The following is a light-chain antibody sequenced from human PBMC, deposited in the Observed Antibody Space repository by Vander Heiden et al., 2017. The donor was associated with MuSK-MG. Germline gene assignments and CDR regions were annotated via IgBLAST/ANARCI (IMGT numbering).Light chain of an antibody. CDR2: RNN. V-gene: IGLV1-44*01. CDR3: AAWDDSLNGPV. CDR1: SAIIGSNT. J-gene: IGLJ2*01. Sequence: SVLPQPPSASGTPGQRVTLSCSGSSAIIGSNTVNWYQQPPGSAPKLLIYRNNQRPSGVPYRFSGSKSGTSASLAISGLQSEDEADYYCAAWDDSLNGPVFGGGTKLTVL.